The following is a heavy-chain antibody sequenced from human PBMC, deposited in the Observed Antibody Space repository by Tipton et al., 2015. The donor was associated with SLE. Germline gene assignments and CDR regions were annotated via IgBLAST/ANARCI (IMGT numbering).Heavy chain of an antibody. CDR3: ARDTYYYDSSGYSHFDY. CDR2: IYYSGST. J-gene: IGHJ4*02. V-gene: IGHV4-59*11. CDR1: GGSISSHY. D-gene: IGHD3-22*01. Sequence: LRLSCTVSGGSISSHYWSWIRQPPGKGLEWIGYIYYSGSTNYNPSLKSRVTISVDTSKNQFSLKLSSVTAADTAVYYCARDTYYYDSSGYSHFDYWGQGTLVTVSS.